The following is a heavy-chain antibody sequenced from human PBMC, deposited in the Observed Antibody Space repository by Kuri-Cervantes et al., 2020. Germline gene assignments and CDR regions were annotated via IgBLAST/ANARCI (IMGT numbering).Heavy chain of an antibody. CDR2: MNPNSGNT. V-gene: IGHV1-8*02. CDR1: GYSFTGYY. J-gene: IGHJ3*02. Sequence: ASVKVSCKASGYSFTGYYMHWVRQAPGQGLEWMGWMNPNSGNTGYAQKFQGRVTMTRNTSISTAYMELSSLRSEDTAVYYCARGGPNGLNAFDIWGQGTMVTVSS. CDR3: ARGGPNGLNAFDI. D-gene: IGHD2-8*01.